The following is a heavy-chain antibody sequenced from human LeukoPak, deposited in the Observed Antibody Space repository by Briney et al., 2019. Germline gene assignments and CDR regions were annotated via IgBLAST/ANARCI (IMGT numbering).Heavy chain of an antibody. J-gene: IGHJ3*02. Sequence: SETLSLTCTVSGGSISSSSYYWGWIRQPPGKGLEWIGEINHSGSTNYNPSLKSRVTISVDTSKNQFSLKLSSVTAADTAVYYCARGVGWMRSFDIWGQGTMVTVSS. V-gene: IGHV4-39*07. CDR3: ARGVGWMRSFDI. CDR1: GGSISSSSYY. CDR2: INHSGST. D-gene: IGHD5-12*01.